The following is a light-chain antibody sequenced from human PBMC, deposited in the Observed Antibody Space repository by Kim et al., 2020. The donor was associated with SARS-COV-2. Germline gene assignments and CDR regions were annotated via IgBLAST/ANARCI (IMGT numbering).Light chain of an antibody. CDR3: SSYAGSNNLV. J-gene: IGLJ2*01. V-gene: IGLV2-8*01. Sequence: GPTATLPCPGTNSDVSGYNYVSWYKPHPGKAPKLMIYEVTKRHSGVPDRFSGSKSGNTASLTVSGLQAEDEADYYCSSYAGSNNLVFGGGTQLTVL. CDR1: NSDVSGYNY. CDR2: EVT.